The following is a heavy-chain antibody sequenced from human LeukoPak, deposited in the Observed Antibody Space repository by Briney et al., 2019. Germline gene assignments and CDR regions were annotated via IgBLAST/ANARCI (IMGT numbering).Heavy chain of an antibody. J-gene: IGHJ4*02. CDR3: AREYVSSGSPLDY. CDR2: IGVSGSSI. D-gene: IGHD3-22*01. CDR1: GFTFSRYE. V-gene: IGHV3-48*03. Sequence: PGGSLRLSCAVSGFTFSRYEMNWVRQAPGKGLGWVSYIGVSGSSIHYADSVKGRFIISRDNAKNSLYLQMNSLRAEDTAVYYCAREYVSSGSPLDYWGQGTLVTVSS.